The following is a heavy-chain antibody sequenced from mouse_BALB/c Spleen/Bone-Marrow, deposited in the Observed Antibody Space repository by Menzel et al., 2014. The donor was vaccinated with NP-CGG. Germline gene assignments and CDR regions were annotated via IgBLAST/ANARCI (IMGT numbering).Heavy chain of an antibody. D-gene: IGHD2-2*01. CDR2: IDPSTGCT. CDR1: GYTFTSYW. V-gene: IGHV1S81*02. CDR3: ARINGYDY. Sequence: QVQLQQPGAELVKPGASVKLSCKASGYTFTSYWMHWVKQRPGQGLEWIGEIDPSTGCTDYNKKFKSQATLTVDKSSSTAYMQLSSLTSEDSAVYYCARINGYDYWGQGTTLTVSS. J-gene: IGHJ2*01.